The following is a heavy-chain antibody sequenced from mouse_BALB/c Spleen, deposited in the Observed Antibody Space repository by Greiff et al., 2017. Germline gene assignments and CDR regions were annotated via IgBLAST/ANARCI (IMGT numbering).Heavy chain of an antibody. CDR1: GYSFTGYF. J-gene: IGHJ4*01. Sequence: VQLKESGPELVKPGASVKISCKASGYSFTGYFMNWVMQSHGKSLEWIGRINPYNGDTFYNQKFKGKATLTVDKSSSTAHMELRSLASEDSAVYYCARGGIHYYGYVGYYAMDYWGQGTSVTVSS. CDR2: INPYNGDT. D-gene: IGHD1-2*01. V-gene: IGHV1-20*02. CDR3: ARGGIHYYGYVGYYAMDY.